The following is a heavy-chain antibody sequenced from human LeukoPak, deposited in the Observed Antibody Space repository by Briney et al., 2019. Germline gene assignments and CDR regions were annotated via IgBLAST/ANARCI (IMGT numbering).Heavy chain of an antibody. CDR3: AREFPPHCSSTSCYPDH. CDR2: ISSSTRRI. D-gene: IGHD2-2*01. Sequence: PGGSLRLSCAAAGFNFSSYSLNCVRQAPGKGLEWVSYISSSTRRIYYADSVKGRFTISRDSAKSSLYLQMDSLRDEDTAMYYCAREFPPHCSSTSCYPDHWGQGTLVTVAS. V-gene: IGHV3-48*02. J-gene: IGHJ5*02. CDR1: GFNFSSYS.